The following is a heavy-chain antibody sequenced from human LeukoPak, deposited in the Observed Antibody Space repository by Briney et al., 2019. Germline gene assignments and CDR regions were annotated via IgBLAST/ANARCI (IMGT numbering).Heavy chain of an antibody. Sequence: GGSLRLSCAASGFTFSSYGMHWVRQAPGKGLEWVAVISYDGSNKYYADSVKGRFTISRDNSKNTLYLQMNSLRAEDTAVYYCAKGIAVAVGGLGYWGQGTLVTVSS. J-gene: IGHJ4*02. V-gene: IGHV3-30*18. CDR2: ISYDGSNK. CDR3: AKGIAVAVGGLGY. D-gene: IGHD6-19*01. CDR1: GFTFSSYG.